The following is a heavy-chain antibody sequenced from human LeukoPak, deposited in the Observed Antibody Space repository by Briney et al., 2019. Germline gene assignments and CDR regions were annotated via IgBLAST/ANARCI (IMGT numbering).Heavy chain of an antibody. D-gene: IGHD1-26*01. CDR1: GFTFSNYA. CDR3: ATTPWSGSYYFDY. Sequence: PGGSLRLSCKASGFTFSNYAMNWVRQAPGKGLEWVSSITSVSSYKYYADSVKGRFTISRDNSKNTLYLQMNSLRAEDTAVYYCATTPWSGSYYFDYWGQGTLVTVSS. J-gene: IGHJ4*02. V-gene: IGHV3-21*01. CDR2: ITSVSSYK.